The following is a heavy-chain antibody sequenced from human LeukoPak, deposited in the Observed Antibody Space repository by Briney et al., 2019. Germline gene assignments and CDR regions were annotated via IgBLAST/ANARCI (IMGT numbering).Heavy chain of an antibody. CDR2: IYYSGST. CDR3: ARGLSYYDSSGYRTIRRYYYMDV. D-gene: IGHD3-22*01. V-gene: IGHV4-39*07. J-gene: IGHJ6*03. Sequence: TSETLSLTCTVSGGSISSSSYYWGWIRQPPGKGLEWIGSIYYSGSTNYNPSLKSRVTISVDTSKNQFSLKLSSVTAADTAVYYCARGLSYYDSSGYRTIRRYYYMDVWGKGTTVTVSS. CDR1: GGSISSSSYY.